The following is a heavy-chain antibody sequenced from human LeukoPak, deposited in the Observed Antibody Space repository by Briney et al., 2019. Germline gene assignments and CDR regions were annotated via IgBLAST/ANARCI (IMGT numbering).Heavy chain of an antibody. V-gene: IGHV3-23*01. D-gene: IGHD3-16*01. J-gene: IGHJ4*02. Sequence: GGSLRLSCAASGFTFNNYAINWVRQAPGKGLEWVASISGGVGTTYYADSAKGGFTISRDNSKNTLYLKMNSLRAENTPVYYCAKGYGQRGIFDYWGQRTLGTVSS. CDR1: GFTFNNYA. CDR2: ISGGVGTT. CDR3: AKGYGQRGIFDY.